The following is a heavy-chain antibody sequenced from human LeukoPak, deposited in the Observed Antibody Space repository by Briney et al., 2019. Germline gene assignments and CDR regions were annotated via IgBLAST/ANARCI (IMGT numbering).Heavy chain of an antibody. CDR2: ISWSGASI. CDR3: ARGVTPDY. J-gene: IGHJ4*02. D-gene: IGHD2-21*02. CDR1: GFTFHDYA. V-gene: IGHV3-9*01. Sequence: GGSLRLSCAASGFTFHDYAMHWVRQAPGKGLEWVSGISWSGASIDYADSLKGRFTISRDDAKNSLYLQMNSLRAEDTAVYFCARGVTPDYWGQGALVTVSS.